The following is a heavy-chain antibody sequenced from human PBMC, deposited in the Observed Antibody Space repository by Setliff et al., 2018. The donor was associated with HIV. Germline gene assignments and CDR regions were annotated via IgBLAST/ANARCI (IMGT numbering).Heavy chain of an antibody. V-gene: IGHV4-39*01. CDR1: GGSITSSNSY. CDR2: IYYNGHT. J-gene: IGHJ4*02. D-gene: IGHD3-10*01. Sequence: SSETLSLTCTVSGGSITSSNSYWGWIRQSPGKGLEWIGSIYYNGHTSYNPSLQSRVTISVDRSQNQFSLRLRSVTATDTAVYYCAGHLWFYYVAESYGYFDYWGQGSLVTVSS. CDR3: AGHLWFYYVAESYGYFDY.